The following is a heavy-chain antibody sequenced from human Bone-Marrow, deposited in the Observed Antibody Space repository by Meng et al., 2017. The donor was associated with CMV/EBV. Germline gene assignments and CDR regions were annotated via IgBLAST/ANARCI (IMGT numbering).Heavy chain of an antibody. CDR3: AREPPTVTTPIIYYYGMDV. V-gene: IGHV1-46*01. CDR2: IHPIPGST. J-gene: IGHJ6*02. Sequence: ASVMVSCKASGYTFPNYFVHWVRQAPGQGLEWLGIIHPIPGSTIYAQKFQGRVTVTRDTSTSTVYMEMSSLRSEDTAVYYCAREPPTVTTPIIYYYGMDVWGQGTTVTVSS. CDR1: GYTFPNYF. D-gene: IGHD4-11*01.